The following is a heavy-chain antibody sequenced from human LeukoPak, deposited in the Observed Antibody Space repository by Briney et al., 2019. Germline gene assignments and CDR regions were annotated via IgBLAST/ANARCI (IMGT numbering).Heavy chain of an antibody. CDR2: IYYSGST. V-gene: IGHV4-59*01. Sequence: SETLSLTCTVSGDSISYYYWSWIRQPPGKGLEWIGYIYYSGSTDYNPSLKSRVSISVDTSKNQFSLKLNSMTPADTAVYYCARDGKISPYSGMDVWGQGTTATVSS. CDR1: GDSISYYY. D-gene: IGHD1-26*01. CDR3: ARDGKISPYSGMDV. J-gene: IGHJ6*02.